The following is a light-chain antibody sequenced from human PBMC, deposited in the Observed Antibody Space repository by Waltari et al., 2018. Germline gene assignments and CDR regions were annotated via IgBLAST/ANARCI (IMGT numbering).Light chain of an antibody. J-gene: IGKJ4*01. V-gene: IGKV1D-12*01. CDR1: QGITTW. CDR3: QQANSFPRT. Sequence: DIQLTQSPTSVSASVGDRVTITCRASQGITTWLAWYQQKPGKAPKLLNYDASTLQTGVPSRFSGSGSWTEFTLTISSLQPEDFATYYCQQANSFPRTFGGGTRVDIK. CDR2: DAS.